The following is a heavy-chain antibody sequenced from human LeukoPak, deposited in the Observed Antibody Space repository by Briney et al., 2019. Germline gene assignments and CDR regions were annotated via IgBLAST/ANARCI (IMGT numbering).Heavy chain of an antibody. J-gene: IGHJ6*03. V-gene: IGHV4-59*01. CDR2: IYYSGST. CDR1: GGSISSYY. Sequence: PSETLSLTCTVSGGSISSYYWSWIRQPPGKGLEWIGYIYYSGSTNYNPSLKSRVTISVDTSKNQFSLKLSSVTAADTAVYYCARVGYYDFPYYDYYMDVWGKGTTVTVSS. CDR3: ARVGYYDFPYYDYYMDV. D-gene: IGHD3-3*01.